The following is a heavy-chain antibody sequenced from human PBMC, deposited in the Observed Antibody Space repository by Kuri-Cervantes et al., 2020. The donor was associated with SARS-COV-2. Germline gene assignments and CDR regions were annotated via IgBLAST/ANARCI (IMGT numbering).Heavy chain of an antibody. CDR2: VNHRGST. D-gene: IGHD4-17*01. CDR3: ARAYGFLRYIYYMDV. Sequence: SETLSLTCTVSGGSISSSSYYWNWIRQSPGKGLEWIGEVNHRGSTNYNPSLKSRVTISVDTSSKQFSLHLGSVTAADTAVYYCARAYGFLRYIYYMDVWGRGTTVTVS. J-gene: IGHJ6*03. CDR1: GGSISSSSYY. V-gene: IGHV4-39*07.